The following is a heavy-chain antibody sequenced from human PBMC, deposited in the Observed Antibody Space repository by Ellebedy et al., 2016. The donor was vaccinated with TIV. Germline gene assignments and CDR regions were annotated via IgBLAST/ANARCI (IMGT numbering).Heavy chain of an antibody. CDR3: ARDIYELAFDV. CDR2: MYSDGRT. D-gene: IGHD2/OR15-2a*01. CDR1: GFTVRTNY. Sequence: GESLKISCAASGFTVRTNYMGWVRQAPGKGLEWVSSMYSDGRTFYSDLVKGRFTIPLDNSKNTLNLQMNSLRAEDTSVYYCARDIYELAFDVWGQGTMVTVSS. J-gene: IGHJ3*01. V-gene: IGHV3-66*01.